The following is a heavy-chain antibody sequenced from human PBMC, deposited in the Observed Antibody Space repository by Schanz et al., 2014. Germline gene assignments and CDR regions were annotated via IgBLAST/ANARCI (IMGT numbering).Heavy chain of an antibody. V-gene: IGHV3-23*01. CDR2: ISGFGTGA. CDR1: GFSFSNYA. CDR3: AKSGYCSSTSCYQYNYYGLDV. D-gene: IGHD2-2*03. Sequence: EEQLLESGGALVQPGGSLRLSCAASGFSFSNYALVWVRQPPGKGLEWISGISGFGTGAYYADSVKGRFSISRDNSKTTLYLQMDSLRAEDTAVYYCAKSGYCSSTSCYQYNYYGLDVWGQGTTVTVSS. J-gene: IGHJ6*02.